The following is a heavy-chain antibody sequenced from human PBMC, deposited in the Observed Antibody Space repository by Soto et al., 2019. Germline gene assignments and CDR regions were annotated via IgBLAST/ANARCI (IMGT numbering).Heavy chain of an antibody. J-gene: IGHJ4*02. CDR3: ARSIAAAVDLDY. CDR2: ISAYNGNT. V-gene: IGHV1-18*01. Sequence: QVQLVQSGAEVKKPGSSVKVSCKASGYTFSSYGISWVRQAPGQGLEWMGWISAYNGNTNYAQKLQGRVTMTTDTSTSTAYMEVRSLRSDDTAVYYCARSIAAAVDLDYWGQGALVTVSS. D-gene: IGHD6-13*01. CDR1: GYTFSSYG.